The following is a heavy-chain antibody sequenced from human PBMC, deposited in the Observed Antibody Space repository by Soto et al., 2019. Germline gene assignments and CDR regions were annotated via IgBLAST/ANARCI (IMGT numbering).Heavy chain of an antibody. V-gene: IGHV4-39*01. CDR2: MYYSGSS. Sequence: PSETLSLTCSVSGGSISSRTFWWAWIRQPPGKGLEWIGDMYYSGSSYSSPSLKSRVTLSVDTSKNRLSLKLNSVTAADTAVYYCARHPRDDYNYGGSGIFDYWGQGTLVTVSS. J-gene: IGHJ4*02. D-gene: IGHD4-4*01. CDR3: ARHPRDDYNYGGSGIFDY. CDR1: GGSISSRTFW.